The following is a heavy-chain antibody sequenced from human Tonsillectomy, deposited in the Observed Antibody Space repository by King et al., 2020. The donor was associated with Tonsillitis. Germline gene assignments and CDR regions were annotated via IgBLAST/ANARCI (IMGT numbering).Heavy chain of an antibody. Sequence: VQLQESGPGLVKPSETLSLTCSVSGGSMSDYYWSWIRQPPGKGLEWIGYIYYSGSTNYNPSLKSRVTISVDTSKNQFSLNLNSVTAADTAVYYCARVGQWLALGAFDIWGQGTMVTVSS. J-gene: IGHJ3*02. CDR2: IYYSGST. CDR1: GGSMSDYY. D-gene: IGHD6-19*01. V-gene: IGHV4-59*01. CDR3: ARVGQWLALGAFDI.